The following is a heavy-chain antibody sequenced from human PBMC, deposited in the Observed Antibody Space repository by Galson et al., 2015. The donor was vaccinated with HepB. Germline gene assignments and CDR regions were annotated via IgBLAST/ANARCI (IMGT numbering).Heavy chain of an antibody. Sequence: PALVKPTQTLTLTCTFSGFSLSTSGMRVSWIRQPPGKALEWLARIDWDDDKFYSTSLKTRLTISKDTSKNQVVLTMTNMDPVDTATYYCARTNRGRENWFDPWGQGTLVTVSS. D-gene: IGHD3-16*01. J-gene: IGHJ5*02. CDR3: ARTNRGRENWFDP. V-gene: IGHV2-70*04. CDR1: GFSLSTSGMR. CDR2: IDWDDDK.